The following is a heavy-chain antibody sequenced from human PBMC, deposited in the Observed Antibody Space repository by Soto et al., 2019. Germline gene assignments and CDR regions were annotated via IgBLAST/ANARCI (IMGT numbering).Heavy chain of an antibody. V-gene: IGHV4-4*07. CDR1: GGSISSYY. CDR3: ARDSKYSSVWY. Sequence: QVQLQESGPGLVKPSETLSLTCTVYGGSISSYYWSWIRQPAGKGLEWIGRIYISGIINYNPSLKXRLTMSADTSKNQLSLKLSSVTAADTAVYYCARDSKYSSVWYWGQGTLVTVSS. CDR2: IYISGII. D-gene: IGHD6-19*01. J-gene: IGHJ4*02.